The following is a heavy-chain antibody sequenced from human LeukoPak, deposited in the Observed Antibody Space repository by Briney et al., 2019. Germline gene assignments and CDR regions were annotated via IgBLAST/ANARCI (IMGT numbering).Heavy chain of an antibody. CDR1: GYTFTGYY. Sequence: GASVKVSCKASGYTFTGYYMHWVRQAPGQGLEWMGWINPSSGGTNYAQKFQGRVTMTRDTSISTAYMELSRLRSDDTAVYYCARDPGFDYDSSGPDYYYYGMDVWGQGTTVTVSS. D-gene: IGHD3-22*01. V-gene: IGHV1-2*02. CDR3: ARDPGFDYDSSGPDYYYYGMDV. CDR2: INPSSGGT. J-gene: IGHJ6*02.